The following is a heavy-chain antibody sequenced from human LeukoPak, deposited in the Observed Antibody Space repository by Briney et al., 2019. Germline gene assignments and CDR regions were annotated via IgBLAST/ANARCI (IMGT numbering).Heavy chain of an antibody. V-gene: IGHV4-31*03. J-gene: IGHJ4*02. D-gene: IGHD3-10*01. CDR3: ARDSNTRSSGIFGY. CDR1: CGSLSSGGYP. Sequence: PSQNPSLTRTFSCGSLSSGGYPLGLDPPPPRKGLGGVGYIYHSGSTHYNPSLKSRVVISVDTSKNQFSLKLSSVTAADTAVYYCARDSNTRSSGIFGYWGQGTLVTVSS. CDR2: IYHSGST.